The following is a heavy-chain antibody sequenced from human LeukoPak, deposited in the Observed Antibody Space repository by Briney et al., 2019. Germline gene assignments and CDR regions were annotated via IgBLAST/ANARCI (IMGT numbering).Heavy chain of an antibody. Sequence: PGGSLRLSCAASGFAVSSNHMNWVRQAPGKGLEWVSVIFNGGSTYYADSVKGRFTISRDNSKNTLYLQMNSLRAEDTAVYYCATSIVGLTYDEHLQHWGQSTLVTVSS. CDR2: IFNGGST. V-gene: IGHV3-53*01. J-gene: IGHJ1*01. D-gene: IGHD1-26*01. CDR3: ATSIVGLTYDEHLQH. CDR1: GFAVSSNH.